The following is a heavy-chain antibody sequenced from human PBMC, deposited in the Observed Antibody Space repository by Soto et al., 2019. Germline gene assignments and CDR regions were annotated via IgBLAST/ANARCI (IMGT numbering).Heavy chain of an antibody. D-gene: IGHD3-10*01. Sequence: ETLSLTCTVSGPSVSIISYYCGWLREPPGKGLEGIGSIYYSGSTYYNPSLERRVTISVDTSKNQFSLKLSSVTAADTAVYYCARHPLSVTLPAGGFDPWGQGTLVTVSS. CDR3: ARHPLSVTLPAGGFDP. J-gene: IGHJ5*02. V-gene: IGHV4-39*01. CDR2: IYYSGST. CDR1: GPSVSIISYY.